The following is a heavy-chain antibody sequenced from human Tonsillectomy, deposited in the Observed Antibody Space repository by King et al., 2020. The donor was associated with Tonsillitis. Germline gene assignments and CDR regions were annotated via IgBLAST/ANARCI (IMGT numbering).Heavy chain of an antibody. J-gene: IGHJ4*02. CDR1: GFTFXSYS. V-gene: IGHV3-48*01. D-gene: IGHD3-22*01. CDR2: ITIXSSTM. Sequence: VQLVESGGGLVQPGGSLRLSCAASGFTFXSYSMNWVRQAPGKGLEWVSYITIXSSTMYYADXVKGRFTISRDNAKNSLYLQMNSLRAEDTAVYYCARXGXXXDSXXXXIFDYXXXGXXXTVSS. CDR3: ARXGXXXDSXXXXIFDY.